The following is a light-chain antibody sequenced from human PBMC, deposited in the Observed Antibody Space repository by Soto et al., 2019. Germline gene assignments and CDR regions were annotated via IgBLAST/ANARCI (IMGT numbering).Light chain of an antibody. J-gene: IGLJ1*01. V-gene: IGLV2-14*03. CDR3: SSFTTSTSYV. Sequence: QSVLTQPASVSGSPGQSITISCTGTSSDVGADDYVSWYQQHQGEVPKLMIFDVSDRPSGVSNRFSGSKSGNTASLTISGLQAEDEADYYCSSFTTSTSYVFGTGTKLTVL. CDR1: SSDVGADDY. CDR2: DVS.